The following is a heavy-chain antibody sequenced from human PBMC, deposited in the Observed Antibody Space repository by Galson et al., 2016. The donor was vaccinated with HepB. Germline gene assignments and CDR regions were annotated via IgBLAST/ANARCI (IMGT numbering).Heavy chain of an antibody. CDR3: ARTRQQPNYWYFDP. Sequence: TLSLTCAVTGGSISSGDYSWSWIRQPPGKGLEWIGYIYDSGRTNYNPALKSRLPISEDRSKNQVSLKVTSVTAADTAIYYCARTRQQPNYWYFDPWGRGTLVTVSS. J-gene: IGHJ2*01. CDR2: IYDSGRT. V-gene: IGHV4-30-2*01. CDR1: GGSISSGDYS. D-gene: IGHD1/OR15-1a*01.